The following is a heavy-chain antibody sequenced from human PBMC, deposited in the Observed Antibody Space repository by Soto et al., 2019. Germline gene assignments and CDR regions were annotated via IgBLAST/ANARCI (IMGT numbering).Heavy chain of an antibody. D-gene: IGHD2-2*01. CDR2: ISSSSSYI. V-gene: IGHV3-21*01. J-gene: IGHJ6*02. CDR3: ARDRVIIVVPTSYYYGMDV. CDR1: GFTFSSYS. Sequence: GGSLRLSCAASGFTFSSYSMNWVRQAPGKGLEWVSSISSSSSYIYYADSVKGRFTISRDNAKNSLYLQMNSLRAEDTAVYYCARDRVIIVVPTSYYYGMDVWGQGTTVTVSS.